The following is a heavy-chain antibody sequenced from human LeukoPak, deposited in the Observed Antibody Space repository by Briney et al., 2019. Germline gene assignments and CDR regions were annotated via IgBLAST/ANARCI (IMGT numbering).Heavy chain of an antibody. CDR2: IYYSGST. J-gene: IGHJ4*02. D-gene: IGHD5-18*01. Sequence: SQTLSLTCTVSGGSISSGSYYWGWIRQPPGKGLEWIGSIYYSGSTYYNPSLKSRVTISVDTSKNQFSLKLSSVTAADTAVYYCARLGGVDTAMVTDYWGQGTLVTVSS. V-gene: IGHV4-39*01. CDR1: GGSISSGSYY. CDR3: ARLGGVDTAMVTDY.